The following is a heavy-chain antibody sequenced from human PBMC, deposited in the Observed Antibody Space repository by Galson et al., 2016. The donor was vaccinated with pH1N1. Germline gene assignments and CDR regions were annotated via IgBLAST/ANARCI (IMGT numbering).Heavy chain of an antibody. CDR2: IHYSGFT. Sequence: SETLSLTCTVSGGSLSSRNFYGGWIRQPPGKGLEWIGNIHYSGFTHYNSSLQSRVTISVDMSENQFSLRLSSVTAADTAVYYCASLVRGSYPDPLYYFDFWGLGTLVTVSS. D-gene: IGHD1-26*01. CDR3: ASLVRGSYPDPLYYFDF. CDR1: GGSLSSRNFY. V-gene: IGHV4-39*01. J-gene: IGHJ4*02.